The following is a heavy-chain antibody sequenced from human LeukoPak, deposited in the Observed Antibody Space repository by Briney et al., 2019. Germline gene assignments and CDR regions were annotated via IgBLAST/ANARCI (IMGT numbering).Heavy chain of an antibody. D-gene: IGHD2-15*01. CDR2: ISAYNGNT. CDR1: GYTFTSYG. J-gene: IGHJ4*02. V-gene: IGHV1-18*01. Sequence: ASVKVSCKASGYTFTSYGISWVRQAPGQGLEWMGWISAYNGNTNYAQKLQGRVTMTTDTSTSTDYMELRSLRSDDTAVYYCAREYCSGGSYYSGYWGQGTLVTVSS. CDR3: AREYCSGGSYYSGY.